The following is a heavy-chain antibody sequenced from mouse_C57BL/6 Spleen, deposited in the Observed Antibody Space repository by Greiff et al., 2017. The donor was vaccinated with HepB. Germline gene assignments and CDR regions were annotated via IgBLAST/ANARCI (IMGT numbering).Heavy chain of an antibody. D-gene: IGHD2-4*01. CDR2: IYPRSGNT. Sequence: QVQLQQSGAELARPGASVKLSCKASGYTFTSYGISWVEQRTGQGLEWIGEIYPRSGNTYYNEKFKGKATLTADKSSSTAYMELRSLTSEDSAVYFCARRDYDYDTYAMDYWGQGTSVTVSS. CDR1: GYTFTSYG. CDR3: ARRDYDYDTYAMDY. V-gene: IGHV1-81*01. J-gene: IGHJ4*01.